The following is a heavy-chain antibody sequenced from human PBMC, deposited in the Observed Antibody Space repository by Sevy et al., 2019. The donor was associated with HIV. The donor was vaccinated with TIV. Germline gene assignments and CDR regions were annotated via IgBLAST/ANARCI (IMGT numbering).Heavy chain of an antibody. Sequence: GGSLRLSCAASGFTFDGYTMHWVRQAPGKGLEWVSLISWDGGSTYYADSVKGRFTISRDNSKNSLYLQMNSLRTEDTALYYCAKAVTGDPYFDYWGQGTLVTVSS. V-gene: IGHV3-43*01. CDR3: AKAVTGDPYFDY. CDR2: ISWDGGST. J-gene: IGHJ4*02. D-gene: IGHD7-27*01. CDR1: GFTFDGYT.